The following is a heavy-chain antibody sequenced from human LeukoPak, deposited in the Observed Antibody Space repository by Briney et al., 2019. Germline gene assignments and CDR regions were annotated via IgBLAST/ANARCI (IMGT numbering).Heavy chain of an antibody. Sequence: RASVKVSCKASGGTFSSYAISWVRQAPGQGLEWMGGIIPIFGTANYAQKFQGRVTITADESTSTAYMELSSLRSEDTAVYYRASESSTSCYTCRYFQHWGQGTLVTASS. CDR3: ASESSTSCYTCRYFQH. D-gene: IGHD2-2*02. CDR2: IIPIFGTA. CDR1: GGTFSSYA. J-gene: IGHJ1*01. V-gene: IGHV1-69*01.